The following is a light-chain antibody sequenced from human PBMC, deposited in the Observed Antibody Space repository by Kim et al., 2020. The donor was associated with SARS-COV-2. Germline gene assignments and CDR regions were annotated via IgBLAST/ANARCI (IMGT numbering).Light chain of an antibody. CDR2: GAS. CDR1: QSVSSDY. CDR3: QQYGSSPPT. V-gene: IGKV3-20*01. Sequence: EIVLTQSPGTLSLSPGERATLSCRASQSVSSDYLAWYQQKPGQAPRLLIYGASSRATGIPDRFSGSGSGTDFTLTISRLQPEDFVVYYCQQYGSSPPTFGQGTKVDIK. J-gene: IGKJ1*01.